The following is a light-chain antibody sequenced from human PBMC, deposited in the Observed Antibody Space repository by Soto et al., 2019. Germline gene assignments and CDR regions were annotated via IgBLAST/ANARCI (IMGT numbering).Light chain of an antibody. CDR2: AAS. CDR3: QQSYSTPLT. J-gene: IGKJ4*01. CDR1: QSISSY. Sequence: DIQMTQSPSSLSASVGDRVTITCRASQSISSYLNWYQQKPGKAPKFLIYAASSLQSGVPSRFSDSGSETAVPLTISNLQPEDFATYYCQQSYSTPLTFGGGTKLEIK. V-gene: IGKV1-39*01.